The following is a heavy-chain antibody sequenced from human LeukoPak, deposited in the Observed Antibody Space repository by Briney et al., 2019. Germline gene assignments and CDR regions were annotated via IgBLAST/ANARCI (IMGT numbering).Heavy chain of an antibody. CDR3: ARGESPIDY. CDR2: ISAYNGNT. J-gene: IGHJ4*02. V-gene: IGHV1-18*01. Sequence: SWVRQAXGQGLEWMGWISAYNGNTNYAQKLQGRVTMTTDTSTSTAYMELRSLRSDDTAVYYCARGESPIDYWGQGTLVTVSS.